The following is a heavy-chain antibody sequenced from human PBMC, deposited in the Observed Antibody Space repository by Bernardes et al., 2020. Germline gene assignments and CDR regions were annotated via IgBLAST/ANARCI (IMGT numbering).Heavy chain of an antibody. CDR2: IYYSGST. CDR3: ARTITTVTDFDY. J-gene: IGHJ4*02. CDR1: GGSISSYY. V-gene: IGHV4-59*08. D-gene: IGHD4-17*01. Sequence: SETLSLTCTVSGGSISSYYWSWIRQPPGKGLEWIGYIYYSGSTNYNPSLKSRVTISVDTSKNQFSLKLSSVTAADTAVYYCARTITTVTDFDYWGQGTLVTVSS.